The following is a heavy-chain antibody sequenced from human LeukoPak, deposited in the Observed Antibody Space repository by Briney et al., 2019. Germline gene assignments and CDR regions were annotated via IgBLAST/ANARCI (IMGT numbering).Heavy chain of an antibody. J-gene: IGHJ4*02. D-gene: IGHD5-18*01. CDR1: GGSFSGYY. V-gene: IGHV4-34*01. CDR3: AVGYSYGSPIDY. Sequence: SETLSLTCAVYGGSFSGYYWSWIRQPPGKGLEWIGEINHSGSTNYNPSLKSRVTISVDTSKNQFSLKLSSVTAADTAVYYCAVGYSYGSPIDYWGQGTLVTVSS. CDR2: INHSGST.